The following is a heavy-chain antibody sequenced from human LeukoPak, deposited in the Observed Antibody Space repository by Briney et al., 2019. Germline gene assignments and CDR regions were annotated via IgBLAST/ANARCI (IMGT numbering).Heavy chain of an antibody. Sequence: PGGSLRLSCAASGFTFSNYAMYWVRQAPGKGLEYVSAISSNGGSTYYANSVKGRFTISRDNSKNTLYLQMGSLRAEDMAVYYCARVLSDFWSGWFDPWGQGTLVTVSS. CDR1: GFTFSNYA. CDR3: ARVLSDFWSGWFDP. CDR2: ISSNGGST. J-gene: IGHJ5*02. V-gene: IGHV3-64*01. D-gene: IGHD3-3*01.